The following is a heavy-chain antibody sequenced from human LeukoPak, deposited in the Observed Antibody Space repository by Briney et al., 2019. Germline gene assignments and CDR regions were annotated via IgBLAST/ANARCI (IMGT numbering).Heavy chain of an antibody. CDR1: GFTFSSYA. Sequence: PGGSLRLSCAASGFTFSSYAMSWLRQAPGKGLEWVSAISGSGGSTYYADSVKGRFTISRDNSKNTLYLQMNSLRAEDTAVYYCAKDLNRWDYYGSGSYSLFDYWGQGTLVTVSS. J-gene: IGHJ4*02. CDR2: ISGSGGST. D-gene: IGHD3-10*01. CDR3: AKDLNRWDYYGSGSYSLFDY. V-gene: IGHV3-23*01.